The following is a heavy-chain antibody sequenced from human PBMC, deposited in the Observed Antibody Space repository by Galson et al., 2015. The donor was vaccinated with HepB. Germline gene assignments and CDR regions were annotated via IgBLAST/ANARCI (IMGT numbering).Heavy chain of an antibody. CDR3: AKSRWAADPCYYFYYMDV. CDR1: GGSLSSRHW. CDR2: IYHTGGT. Sequence: LSLTCDVSGGSLSSRHWWSWVRQPPGKGLEWIGEIYHTGGTNYSPSLKSRVTISVEQSKNQFSLKLTSVTAADTARYYCAKSRWAADPCYYFYYMDVWGKGTTVTVSS. J-gene: IGHJ6*03. V-gene: IGHV4-4*02. D-gene: IGHD5-24*01.